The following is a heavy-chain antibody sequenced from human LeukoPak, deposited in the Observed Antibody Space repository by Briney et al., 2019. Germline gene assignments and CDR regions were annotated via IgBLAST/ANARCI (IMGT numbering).Heavy chain of an antibody. Sequence: GGSLRLSCAASGFTFKDYTMNWVRRSPGKGLQWVSYVSFGSSYISYADSLKGRFTISRDDAKSSVYLEMTSLRTDDTAVYYCARASTEYAVTDGFDTWGPGTPVTVSS. J-gene: IGHJ5*02. CDR3: ARASTEYAVTDGFDT. CDR2: VSFGSSYI. V-gene: IGHV3-21*06. CDR1: GFTFKDYT. D-gene: IGHD4-17*01.